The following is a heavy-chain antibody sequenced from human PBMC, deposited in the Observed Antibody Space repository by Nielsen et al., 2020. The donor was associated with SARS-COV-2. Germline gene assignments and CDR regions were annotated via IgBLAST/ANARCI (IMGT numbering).Heavy chain of an antibody. CDR1: GFTFSDYY. CDR2: ISSSSSYT. J-gene: IGHJ4*02. V-gene: IGHV3-11*06. CDR3: ARDSGWEDSGWTFDY. D-gene: IGHD6-19*01. Sequence: GESLKISCAASGFTFSDYYMSWIRQAPGKGLEWVSYISSSSSYTNYADSVKGRFTISRDNAKNSLYLQMNSLRAEDTAVYYCARDSGWEDSGWTFDYWGQGTLVTVSS.